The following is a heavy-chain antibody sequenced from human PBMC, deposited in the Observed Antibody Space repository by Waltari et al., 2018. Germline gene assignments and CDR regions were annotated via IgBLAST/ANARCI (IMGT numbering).Heavy chain of an antibody. D-gene: IGHD2-21*02. CDR3: AGETMVVTPDCFDP. Sequence: QLQLQESGPGLVKPSETLSLTCTVSGGSISSSSYYWGWFRQPPGKGLEWIGSIYYSGSNYSNPAINSTVTVSVHTSKNQFYLKLSDVTASNAALYYCAGETMVVTPDCFDPWGQGTLVTVSS. CDR1: GGSISSSSYY. V-gene: IGHV4-39*07. J-gene: IGHJ5*02. CDR2: IYYSGSN.